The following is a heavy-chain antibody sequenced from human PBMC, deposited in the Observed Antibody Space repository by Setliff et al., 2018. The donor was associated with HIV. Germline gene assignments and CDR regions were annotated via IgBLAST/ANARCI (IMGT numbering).Heavy chain of an antibody. D-gene: IGHD4-17*01. CDR3: ARGALGPTVTSYYYYMDV. Sequence: SETLSLTCTVSGGSISSYYWSWIRQPPGKGLEWIGYIYYSGSTNYNPSLKSRVTISVDTSKNQFSLKLSSVTAADMAVYYCARGALGPTVTSYYYYMDVWGKGTTVTVSS. V-gene: IGHV4-59*01. J-gene: IGHJ6*03. CDR2: IYYSGST. CDR1: GGSISSYY.